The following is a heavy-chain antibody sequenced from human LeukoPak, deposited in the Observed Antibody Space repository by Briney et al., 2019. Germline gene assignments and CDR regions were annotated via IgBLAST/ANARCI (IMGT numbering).Heavy chain of an antibody. J-gene: IGHJ4*02. CDR1: GFTFSSYG. CDR3: AKSPVIIAAAGLDY. Sequence: GGSLRLSCAASGFTFSSYGMHWVRQAPGKGLEWVAVISYDGSNKYYADSVKGRFTISRDNSKNTLYLQMNSLRAEDTAVYYCAKSPVIIAAAGLDYWGQGTLVTVSS. V-gene: IGHV3-30*18. CDR2: ISYDGSNK. D-gene: IGHD6-13*01.